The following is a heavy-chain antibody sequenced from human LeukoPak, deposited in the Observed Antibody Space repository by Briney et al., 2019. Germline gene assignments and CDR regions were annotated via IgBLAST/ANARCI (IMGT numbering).Heavy chain of an antibody. J-gene: IGHJ4*02. D-gene: IGHD6-19*01. Sequence: GGSLRLSCAASGFTFSNYAMGWVRQAPGKGLEWVSNIRGSGAYGFYADSVKGRFTISRDNSNNLVYLQMNNLRAEDTAEYYCAKRARYNSARATDFDSWGQGTQVTVSS. CDR2: IRGSGAYG. CDR3: AKRARYNSARATDFDS. V-gene: IGHV3-23*01. CDR1: GFTFSNYA.